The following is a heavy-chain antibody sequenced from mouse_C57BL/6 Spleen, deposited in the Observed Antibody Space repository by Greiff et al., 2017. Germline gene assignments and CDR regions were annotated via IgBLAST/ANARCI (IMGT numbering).Heavy chain of an antibody. J-gene: IGHJ4*01. Sequence: EVKVEESGGGLVQPGGSMKLSCVASGFTFSNYWMNWVRQSPEPGLAWVAQIRLKSDNYATHYAVSVKGRFTISRDDSKSSVYLQMNNLRAEDTGIYYCTLKDYAMDYWGQGTSVTVSS. CDR1: GFTFSNYW. D-gene: IGHD1-3*01. V-gene: IGHV6-3*01. CDR3: TLKDYAMDY. CDR2: IRLKSDNYAT.